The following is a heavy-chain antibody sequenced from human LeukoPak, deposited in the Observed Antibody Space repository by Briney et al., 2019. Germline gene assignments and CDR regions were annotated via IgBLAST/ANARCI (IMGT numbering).Heavy chain of an antibody. J-gene: IGHJ6*02. D-gene: IGHD1-1*01. CDR3: ASGSTGTDYYYYGMDA. Sequence: ASVKVSCKASGGTFSSYAISWVRQAPGQGLEWMGWISAYNGNTNYAQKLQGRVTMTTDTSTSTAYMELRSLRSDDTAVYYCASGSTGTDYYYYGMDAWGQGTTVTVSS. V-gene: IGHV1-18*01. CDR1: GGTFSSYA. CDR2: ISAYNGNT.